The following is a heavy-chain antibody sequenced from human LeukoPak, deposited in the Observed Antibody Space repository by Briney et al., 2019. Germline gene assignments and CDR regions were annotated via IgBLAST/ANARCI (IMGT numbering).Heavy chain of an antibody. Sequence: PGGSLRLSCAASGFTFSSYWMHWVRQAPGKGLVWVSRINSDGSSTSYADSVKGRFTISRDNAKNTLYLQMNSLRAEDTAVYYCARDRPYYYDSSGYYATQFDYWGQGTLVTVSS. CDR3: ARDRPYYYDSSGYYATQFDY. CDR2: INSDGSST. V-gene: IGHV3-74*01. J-gene: IGHJ4*02. D-gene: IGHD3-22*01. CDR1: GFTFSSYW.